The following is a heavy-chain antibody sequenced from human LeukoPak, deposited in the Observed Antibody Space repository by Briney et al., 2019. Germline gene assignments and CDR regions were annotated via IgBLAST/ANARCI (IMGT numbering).Heavy chain of an antibody. CDR1: GYTFTSYG. CDR3: ARNEDIVVVVAGPFDY. J-gene: IGHJ4*02. V-gene: IGHV1-18*01. CDR2: ISAYNGNT. Sequence: VASVKVSCKASGYTFTSYGISWVRQAPGQGLEWMGWISAYNGNTNYAQKFQGRVTMTADTSTSTAYMELRSLRSDDTAVYYCARNEDIVVVVAGPFDYWGQGTLVTVSS. D-gene: IGHD2-15*01.